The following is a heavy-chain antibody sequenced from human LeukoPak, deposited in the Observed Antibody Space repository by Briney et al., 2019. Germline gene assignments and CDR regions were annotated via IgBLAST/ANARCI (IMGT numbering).Heavy chain of an antibody. CDR3: ARAGRRKYYYDSSGSQGVWFDP. CDR1: GGSISSSSYY. D-gene: IGHD3-22*01. Sequence: SETLSLTCTVSGGSISSSSYYWGWIRQPPGKGLEWIGSIYYSGSTYYNPSLKSRVTISVDTSKNQFSLKLSSVTAADTAVYYCARAGRRKYYYDSSGSQGVWFDPWGQGTLVTVSS. V-gene: IGHV4-39*07. J-gene: IGHJ5*02. CDR2: IYYSGST.